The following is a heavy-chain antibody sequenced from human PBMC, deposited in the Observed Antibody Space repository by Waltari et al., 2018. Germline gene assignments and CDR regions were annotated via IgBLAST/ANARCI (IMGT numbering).Heavy chain of an antibody. CDR3: AREPSGWLLLTAFDI. D-gene: IGHD6-19*01. Sequence: EVQLLESGGGLIQPGGSLRLSCAASGFTFKSYVMRWVRQAPGKGLECVSSIKDSGTITYYADSVKGLFTISRDNAKNSLYLQMNSLRAEDTAVYYCAREPSGWLLLTAFDIWGQGTMVTVSS. J-gene: IGHJ3*02. CDR1: GFTFKSYV. V-gene: IGHV3-23*01. CDR2: IKDSGTIT.